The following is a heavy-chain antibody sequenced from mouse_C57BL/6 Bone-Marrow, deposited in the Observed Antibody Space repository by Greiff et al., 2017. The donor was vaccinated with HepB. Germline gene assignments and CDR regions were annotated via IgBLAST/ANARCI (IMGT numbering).Heavy chain of an antibody. CDR2: ISSGGSYT. J-gene: IGHJ1*03. V-gene: IGHV5-6*01. D-gene: IGHD1-1*01. CDR1: GFTFSSYG. Sequence: EVKLMESGGDLVKPGGSLKLSCAASGFTFSSYGMSWVRQTPDKRLEWVATISSGGSYTYYPDSVKGRFTISRDNAKNTLYLQMSSLKAEDTAMYYCARQGGSSYGYFDVWGTGTTVTVSS. CDR3: ARQGGSSYGYFDV.